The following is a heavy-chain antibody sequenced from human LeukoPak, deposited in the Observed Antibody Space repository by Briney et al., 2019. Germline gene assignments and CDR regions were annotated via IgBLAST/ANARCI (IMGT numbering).Heavy chain of an antibody. V-gene: IGHV4-34*01. Sequence: PSATMSLTCAVYGGSFSSYYGSWIRQPPGKGLEWIGEINHSGSTIYNPSLRSRVTISVDTSKNQFSLKLSSVTAADTAVYYCARDPPLWSVDYWGQGTLVTVSS. CDR1: GGSFSSYY. J-gene: IGHJ4*02. CDR2: INHSGST. CDR3: ARDPPLWSVDY. D-gene: IGHD3-10*01.